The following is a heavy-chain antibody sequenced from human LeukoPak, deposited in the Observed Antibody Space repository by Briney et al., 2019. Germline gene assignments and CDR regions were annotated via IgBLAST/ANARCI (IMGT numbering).Heavy chain of an antibody. CDR1: GITLSNYG. V-gene: IGHV3-23*01. CDR2: LSGSGGST. Sequence: GGSLRLSCAVSGITLSNYGTTWVRQAPGKGLEWVAGLSGSGGSTNYADSVKGRFTISRDNAKNTLYLQMNSLRAEDTAVYFCAKRGVVIRVILVGFHKEAYYFDSWGQGVLVTVSS. J-gene: IGHJ4*02. D-gene: IGHD3-22*01. CDR3: AKRGVVIRVILVGFHKEAYYFDS.